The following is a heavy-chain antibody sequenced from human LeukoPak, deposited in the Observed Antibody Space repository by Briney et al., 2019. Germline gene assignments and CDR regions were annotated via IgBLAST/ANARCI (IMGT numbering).Heavy chain of an antibody. Sequence: GGSLRLSCAASGFTFSTYAMSWVRQAPGKGLEWVSAISNSADSTFYADSVKGRFTISRDNSKNTLYLQMNSLRAEDTAVYYCAKGDYYYDSSGYYLRGYFDYWDQGILVTVSS. CDR3: AKGDYYYDSSGYYLRGYFDY. J-gene: IGHJ4*02. CDR2: ISNSADST. D-gene: IGHD3-22*01. CDR1: GFTFSTYA. V-gene: IGHV3-23*01.